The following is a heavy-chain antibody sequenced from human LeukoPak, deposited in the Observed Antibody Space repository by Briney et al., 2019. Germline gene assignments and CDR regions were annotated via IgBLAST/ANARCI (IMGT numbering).Heavy chain of an antibody. CDR1: GYSISSGYY. CDR3: ARVRGIAPYYFAY. Sequence: PSETLSLTCTVSGYSISSGYYWGWIRQPPGKGLEWIGSIYHSGSTYYNPSLKSRFTISVDTSKNQFSLKLSSVTAADTAVYYCARVRGIAPYYFAYWGQGTLVTVSS. CDR2: IYHSGST. V-gene: IGHV4-38-2*02. J-gene: IGHJ4*02. D-gene: IGHD6-13*01.